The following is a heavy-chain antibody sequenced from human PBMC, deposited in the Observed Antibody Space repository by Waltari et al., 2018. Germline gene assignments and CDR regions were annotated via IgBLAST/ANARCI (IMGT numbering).Heavy chain of an antibody. V-gene: IGHV4-38-2*01. Sequence: QVQLQESGPGLVKPSETLSLTCAVSGYSISSGYYWGWIRQPPGKGLEWIGSIYHSGSTYYNPSLKSRVTISVDTSKNQFSLKLSSVTAADTAVYYCATLPDFWSGYYVDYWGQGTLVTVSS. D-gene: IGHD3-3*01. CDR2: IYHSGST. CDR3: ATLPDFWSGYYVDY. J-gene: IGHJ4*02. CDR1: GYSISSGYY.